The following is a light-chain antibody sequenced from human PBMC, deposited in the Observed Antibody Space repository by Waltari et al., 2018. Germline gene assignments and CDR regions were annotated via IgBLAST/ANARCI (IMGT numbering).Light chain of an antibody. CDR3: QQLSTYPLT. CDR2: AAS. Sequence: DIQLTQSPSFLSVSVGDRVTITCRASQGISSSLAWYQQKPGKAPKLLVSAASSLQSGVPSRFCGSGSGTEFTLTISSLQPEDFASYYCQQLSTYPLTIGGGTKVEIK. V-gene: IGKV1-9*01. J-gene: IGKJ4*01. CDR1: QGISSS.